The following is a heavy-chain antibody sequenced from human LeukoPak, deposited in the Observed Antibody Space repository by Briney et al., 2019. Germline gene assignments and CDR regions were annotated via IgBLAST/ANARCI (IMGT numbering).Heavy chain of an antibody. CDR1: GGSISSGGYY. CDR3: ARDPRVYGDYFDL. J-gene: IGHJ4*02. CDR2: IYYSGAT. V-gene: IGHV4-31*03. D-gene: IGHD5/OR15-5a*01. Sequence: SQTLSLTCSVSGGSISSGGYYWSWIRQQPRKAMEWIGNIYYSGATYYNPSLKSRVTMSVDTSKNQFSLKLGSVTAADTALYYCARDPRVYGDYFDLWGRGTLVTVSS.